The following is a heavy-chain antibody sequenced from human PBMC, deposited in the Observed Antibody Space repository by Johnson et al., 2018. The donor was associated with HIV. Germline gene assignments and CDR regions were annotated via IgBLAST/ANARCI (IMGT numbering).Heavy chain of an antibody. CDR2: IRYDETNK. J-gene: IGHJ3*02. CDR1: GFTFSSPG. V-gene: IGHV3-30*02. CDR3: AKDQSGGALGAFDI. Sequence: MLLVESGGGVVQPGGSLRLSCAASGFTFSSPGMHWVRQAPGKGLEWVTFIRYDETNKYYADSVKVRFTISRDNSKNTLYLQMNSLRDEDTALYYCAKDQSGGALGAFDIWGHGTMVTVSS. D-gene: IGHD2-15*01.